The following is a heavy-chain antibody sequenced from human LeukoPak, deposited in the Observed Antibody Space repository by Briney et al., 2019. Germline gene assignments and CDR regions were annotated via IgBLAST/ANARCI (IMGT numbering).Heavy chain of an antibody. CDR3: ATKQWLAPPPDS. D-gene: IGHD6-19*01. Sequence: GGSLRLSCAASGFTFSKYWMLWVRQAPGKGRGSVSRINTDGTVTTYADSVKGRFTVSRDNADNTMFLQMNGVRDEDTAVYYCATKQWLAPPPDSWGQGTPVTVSS. V-gene: IGHV3-74*01. CDR1: GFTFSKYW. CDR2: INTDGTVT. J-gene: IGHJ4*02.